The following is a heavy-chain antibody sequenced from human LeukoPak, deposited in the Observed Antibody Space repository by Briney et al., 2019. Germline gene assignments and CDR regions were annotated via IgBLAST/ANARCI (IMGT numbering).Heavy chain of an antibody. J-gene: IGHJ4*02. CDR1: GFTFSSYE. D-gene: IGHD3-3*01. CDR2: ISSSGSTI. CDR3: ATLEVEFDY. V-gene: IGHV3-48*03. Sequence: GGSLRLSCAASGFTFSSYEMNWVRQAPGKGLEWVSYISSSGSTIYYADSVKGRSTISRDNAKNSLYLQMNSLRAEDTAVYYCATLEVEFDYWGQGTLVTVSS.